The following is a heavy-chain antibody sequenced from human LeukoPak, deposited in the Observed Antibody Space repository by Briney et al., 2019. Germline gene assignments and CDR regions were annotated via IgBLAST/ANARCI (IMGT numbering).Heavy chain of an antibody. J-gene: IGHJ4*02. D-gene: IGHD2-15*01. CDR2: ISGSGGST. Sequence: GGSLRLSCAASGFTFSSNYMSWVRQAPGKGLEWVSAISGSGGSTYYADSVKGRFTISRDNSKNTLYLQMNSLRAEDTAVYYCAKVSGSGGTKYQPFDYWGQGTLVTVSS. CDR1: GFTFSSNY. CDR3: AKVSGSGGTKYQPFDY. V-gene: IGHV3-23*01.